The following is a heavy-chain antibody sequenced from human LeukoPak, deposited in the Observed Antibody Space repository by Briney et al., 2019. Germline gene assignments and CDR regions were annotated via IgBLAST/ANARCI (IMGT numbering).Heavy chain of an antibody. J-gene: IGHJ3*02. D-gene: IGHD3-10*01. CDR2: IYYSGST. V-gene: IGHV4-59*01. CDR1: GGSISSYY. CDR3: AREGAGSGAFDI. Sequence: SETLSLTCTVSGGSISSYYWSWIRQPPGKGLEWIGYIYYSGSTNYNPSLKSRVTISVGTSKNQFSLKLSSVTAADTAVYYCAREGAGSGAFDIWGQGTMVTVSS.